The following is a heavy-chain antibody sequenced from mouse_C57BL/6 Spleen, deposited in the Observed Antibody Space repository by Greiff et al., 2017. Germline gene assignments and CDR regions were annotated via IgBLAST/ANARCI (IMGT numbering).Heavy chain of an antibody. J-gene: IGHJ4*01. D-gene: IGHD2-3*01. Sequence: EVQLVESGGGLVKPGGSLKLSCAASGFTFSDSGMHWVRQAPEKGLEWVAYISSGSSTIYYAATVKGRFTNSKYNAKNTLFLRMTSLRSEDTAMYYCARQDGYYWDYWGQGTSVTVSS. CDR3: ARQDGYYWDY. V-gene: IGHV5-17*01. CDR2: ISSGSSTI. CDR1: GFTFSDSG.